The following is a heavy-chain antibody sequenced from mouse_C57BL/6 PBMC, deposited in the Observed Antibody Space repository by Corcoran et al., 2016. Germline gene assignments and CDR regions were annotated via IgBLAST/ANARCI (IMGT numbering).Heavy chain of an antibody. CDR2: INPNNGGT. J-gene: IGHJ3*01. D-gene: IGHD2-4*01. Sequence: EVQLQQSGPELVKPGASVKISCKASGYTFTDYYMNWVKQSHGKSLEWIGDINPNNGGTSYNQKFKGKATLTVDKSSSTAYMELRSLTSEDSAVYYCAGLRRFAYWGQGTLVTVSA. CDR3: AGLRRFAY. CDR1: GYTFTDYY. V-gene: IGHV1-26*01.